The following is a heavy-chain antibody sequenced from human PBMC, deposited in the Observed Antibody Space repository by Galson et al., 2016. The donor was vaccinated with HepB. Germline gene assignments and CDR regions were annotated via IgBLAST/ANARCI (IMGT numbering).Heavy chain of an antibody. V-gene: IGHV6-1*01. D-gene: IGHD1-1*01. CDR2: IFYRSQWHN. Sequence: CAISGDSVSSNSTAWMWIRQSPSRSLEWLGRIFYRSQWHNNYAESVKSRITITPDTSKNQFSLQLNSVTTEDTAVFYCVRAVPNWNYGMDVWGQGTTVTVSS. CDR1: GDSVSSNSTA. CDR3: VRAVPNWNYGMDV. J-gene: IGHJ6*02.